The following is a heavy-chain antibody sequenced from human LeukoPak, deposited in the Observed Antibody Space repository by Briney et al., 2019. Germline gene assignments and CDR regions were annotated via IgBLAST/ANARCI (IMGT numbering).Heavy chain of an antibody. CDR1: GGSFSGYY. CDR3: ARRGDVWGSYRFDY. V-gene: IGHV4-34*01. D-gene: IGHD3-16*02. Sequence: SETLSLTCAVYGGSFSGYYWSWIRQPPGKGLEWIGEINHSGSTNYNPSLKSRVTISVDTSKNQFSLKLSPVTAADTAVYYCARRGDVWGSYRFDYWGQGTLVTVSS. CDR2: INHSGST. J-gene: IGHJ4*02.